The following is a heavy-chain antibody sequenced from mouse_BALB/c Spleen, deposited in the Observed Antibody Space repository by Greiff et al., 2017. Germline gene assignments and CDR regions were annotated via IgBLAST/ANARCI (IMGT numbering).Heavy chain of an antibody. CDR1: GDSITSGY. V-gene: IGHV3-8*02. CDR3: ARGYYGSSPFAY. Sequence: VQLQQSGPSLVKPSQTLSLTCSVTGDSITSGYWNWIRKFPGNKLEYMGYISYSGSTYYNPSLKSRISITRDTSKNQYYLQLNSVTTEDTATYYCARGYYGSSPFAYWGQGTLVTVSA. CDR2: ISYSGST. J-gene: IGHJ3*01. D-gene: IGHD1-1*01.